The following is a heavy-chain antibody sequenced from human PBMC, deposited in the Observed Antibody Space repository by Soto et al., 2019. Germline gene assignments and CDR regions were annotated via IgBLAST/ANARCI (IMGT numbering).Heavy chain of an antibody. Sequence: GTLRLSCTASGFTFSSYGMHWVRQAPGKGLEWVAVIWYDGSNKYYADSVKGRFTISRDNSKNTLYLQMNSLRAEDTAVYYCEKEGSSWPSYYGMDVWGQGTTVTVSS. CDR3: EKEGSSWPSYYGMDV. CDR1: GFTFSSYG. V-gene: IGHV3-33*06. J-gene: IGHJ6*02. CDR2: IWYDGSNK. D-gene: IGHD6-13*01.